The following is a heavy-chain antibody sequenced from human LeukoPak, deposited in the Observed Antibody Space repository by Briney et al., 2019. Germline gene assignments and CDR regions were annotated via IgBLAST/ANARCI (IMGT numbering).Heavy chain of an antibody. CDR1: GYSFTSYW. CDR3: ARGRGSGSYYTPSVFDY. D-gene: IGHD3-10*01. Sequence: GASLKISCKGSGYSFTSYWIGWVRQMPGKGLELMGIIYPGDSDTRYSPSFQGQVTISADKSISTAYLQWSSLKASDTAMYYCARGRGSGSYYTPSVFDYWGQGTLVTVSS. CDR2: IYPGDSDT. V-gene: IGHV5-51*01. J-gene: IGHJ4*02.